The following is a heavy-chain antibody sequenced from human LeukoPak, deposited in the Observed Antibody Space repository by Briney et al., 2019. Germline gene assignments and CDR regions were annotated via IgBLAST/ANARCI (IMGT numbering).Heavy chain of an antibody. CDR3: GKAFSAGGIAAGGPDF. CDR2: ISGSGGTT. CDR1: GFTFSSYA. V-gene: IGHV3-23*01. J-gene: IGHJ4*02. D-gene: IGHD6-13*01. Sequence: GGSLRLSCAASGFTFSSYAMSWVRQAPGKGLEWVSAISGSGGTTHYADSVKGRFTISRDNSKNTLYLQMNSLRAEDTAVYYCGKAFSAGGIAAGGPDFWGQGPLVTVSS.